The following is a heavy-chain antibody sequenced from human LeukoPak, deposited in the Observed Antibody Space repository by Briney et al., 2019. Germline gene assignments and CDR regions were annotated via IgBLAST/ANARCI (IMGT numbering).Heavy chain of an antibody. CDR2: SRNKVMSYTT. CDR3: TRDPTYPGV. D-gene: IGHD2-2*01. Sequence: GGSLRLACAASGFTFSDHYMDWVRQAPGKGLEWVGRSRNKVMSYTTQYAASVKDRFTISRDDSKNSLYLDMNSLKIEDTAVYYCTRDPTYPGVWGQGTLVTVSS. J-gene: IGHJ4*02. CDR1: GFTFSDHY. V-gene: IGHV3-72*01.